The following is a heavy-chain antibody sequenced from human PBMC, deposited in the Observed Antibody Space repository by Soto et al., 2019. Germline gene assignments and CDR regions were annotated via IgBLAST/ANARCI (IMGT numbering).Heavy chain of an antibody. V-gene: IGHV4-34*01. Sequence: SETLSLTCAVYGGSFSGYYWSWIRQPPGKGLEWIGEINHSGSTNYNPSLKSRVTISVDTSKNQFSLKLSSVTAADSAVYYCASVGSIAARDDAFDIWGQGTMVTVSS. CDR2: INHSGST. CDR1: GGSFSGYY. CDR3: ASVGSIAARDDAFDI. J-gene: IGHJ3*02. D-gene: IGHD6-6*01.